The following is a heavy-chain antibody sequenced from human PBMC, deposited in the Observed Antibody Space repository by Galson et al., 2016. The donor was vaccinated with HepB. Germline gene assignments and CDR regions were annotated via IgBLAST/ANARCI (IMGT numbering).Heavy chain of an antibody. J-gene: IGHJ6*02. Sequence: SVKVSCKASRYTFTRYYIHWVRQAPGQGLEWMGMINPNSGNTGYAQKFQGRVTMTRDTSTTTVFMELSSLRSEDTAVYYCARAPYCSGGTWYPFTRSHDDGMGVWGQGPRSPSP. CDR3: ARAPYCSGGTWYPFTRSHDDGMGV. CDR2: INPNSGNT. V-gene: IGHV1-46*01. D-gene: IGHD2-15*01. CDR1: RYTFTRYY.